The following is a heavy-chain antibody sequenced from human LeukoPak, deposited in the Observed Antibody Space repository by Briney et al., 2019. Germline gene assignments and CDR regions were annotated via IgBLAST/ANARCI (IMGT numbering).Heavy chain of an antibody. J-gene: IGHJ4*02. CDR3: ARGLYVLDY. CDR2: IYYSGST. V-gene: IGHV4-59*12. D-gene: IGHD2-8*01. CDR1: GGSISSYY. Sequence: NSSETLSLTCTVSGGSISSYYWSWIRQPPGKGLEWIGYIYYSGSTNYNPSLKSRVTISVDTSKNQFSLKLSSVAAADTAVYYCARGLYVLDYWGQGTLVTVSS.